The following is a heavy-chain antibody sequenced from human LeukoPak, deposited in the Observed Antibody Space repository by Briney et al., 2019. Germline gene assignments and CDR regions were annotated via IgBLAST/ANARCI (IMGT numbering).Heavy chain of an antibody. D-gene: IGHD3-10*01. CDR2: IYHSGST. J-gene: IGHJ4*02. CDR3: ARRGVSDY. CDR1: GYSISSGYY. Sequence: SESLSLTCAVSGYSISSGYYWGWIRQPPGKGLEWIGSIYHSGSTYYNPSLKSRVTISVDTSKNQFSLKLSSVTAADTAVYYCARRGVSDYWGQGTLVTVSS. V-gene: IGHV4-38-2*01.